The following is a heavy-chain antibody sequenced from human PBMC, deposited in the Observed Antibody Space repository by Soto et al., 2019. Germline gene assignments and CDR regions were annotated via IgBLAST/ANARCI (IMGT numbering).Heavy chain of an antibody. D-gene: IGHD2-15*01. CDR2: ISSSSSTI. J-gene: IGHJ5*02. CDR3: ARDHCSGGSCSSPGWFDP. CDR1: GFTFSSYS. V-gene: IGHV3-48*01. Sequence: PGGSLRLSCAASGFTFSSYSMNWVRQAPGKGLEWVSYISSSSSTIYYADSVKGRFTISRDNSKNTLYLQMNSLRAEDTAVYYCARDHCSGGSCSSPGWFDPWGQGTLVTVSS.